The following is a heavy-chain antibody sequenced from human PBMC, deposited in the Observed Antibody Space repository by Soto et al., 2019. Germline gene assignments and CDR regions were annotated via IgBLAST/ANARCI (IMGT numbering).Heavy chain of an antibody. D-gene: IGHD2-21*02. CDR1: GFTFSTSD. V-gene: IGHV3-23*01. J-gene: IGHJ1*01. CDR3: AKTSVVVPATPEYFQH. CDR2: ISSTTYSP. Sequence: EVQLLESGGGLVQPGGSLRLSCAASGFTFSTSDMSWVRQAPGKGLECVSTISSTTYSPYYADSVKGRFTISRDNSKNTLYLQMNSLRADDTAIYCCAKTSVVVPATPEYFQHWGQGTLVTVSS.